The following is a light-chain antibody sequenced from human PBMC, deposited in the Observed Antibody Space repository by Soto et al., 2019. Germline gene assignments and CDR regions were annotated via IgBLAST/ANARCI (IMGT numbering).Light chain of an antibody. CDR1: QGVTTN. Sequence: IVMTQSPASLSVSPGERVTLSCRAGQGVTTNFAWYQQKSGQSPRLLIYDVSTRATGVPARFSGTGSGTDFTLTISRLEPEDFAVFFCPQYGTSEIIFGQGARLEI. V-gene: IGKV3-15*01. J-gene: IGKJ5*01. CDR3: PQYGTSEII. CDR2: DVS.